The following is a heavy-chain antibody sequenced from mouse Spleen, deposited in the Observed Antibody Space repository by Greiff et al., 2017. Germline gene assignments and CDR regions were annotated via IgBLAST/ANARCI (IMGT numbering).Heavy chain of an antibody. D-gene: IGHD1-2*01. CDR2: IWSGGST. CDR3: ARNLKIHYYGPGYFDV. V-gene: IGHV2-2*01. CDR1: GFSLTSYG. Sequence: VQLQESGPGLVQPSQSLSITCTVSGFSLTSYGVHWVRQSPGKGLEWLGVIWSGGSTDYNAAFISRLSISKDNSKSQVFFKMNSLQADDTAIYYCARNLKIHYYGPGYFDVWGAGTTVTVSS. J-gene: IGHJ1*01.